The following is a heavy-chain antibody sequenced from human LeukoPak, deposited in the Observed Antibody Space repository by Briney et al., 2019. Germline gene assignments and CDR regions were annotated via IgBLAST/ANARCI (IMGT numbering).Heavy chain of an antibody. J-gene: IGHJ3*02. D-gene: IGHD2-2*01. CDR1: GGSISSGSYY. Sequence: SETLSLTCTVSGGSISSGSYYWSWIRQPAGKGLEWIGRIYTSGSTNYNPSLKSRVTISVDTSKNQFSLKLSSVTAADTAVYYCARDIVVVQPLPLALAFDIWGQGTMVTVSS. CDR3: ARDIVVVQPLPLALAFDI. V-gene: IGHV4-61*02. CDR2: IYTSGST.